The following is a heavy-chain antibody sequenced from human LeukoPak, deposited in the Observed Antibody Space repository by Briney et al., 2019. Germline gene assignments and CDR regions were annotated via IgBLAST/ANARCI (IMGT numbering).Heavy chain of an antibody. CDR2: IYSSGST. CDR3: ARALAYCAGNCVTDYFDY. CDR1: GFTFSGYW. Sequence: PGGSLRLSCAATGFTFSGYWMGWVRQPPGKGLEWIGTIYSSGSTSYTPSLESRVTMSVDTSKNQFFLKLTSVTAADTAVYYCARALAYCAGNCVTDYFDYWGQGALVTVSS. J-gene: IGHJ4*02. V-gene: IGHV4-59*04. D-gene: IGHD2-21*01.